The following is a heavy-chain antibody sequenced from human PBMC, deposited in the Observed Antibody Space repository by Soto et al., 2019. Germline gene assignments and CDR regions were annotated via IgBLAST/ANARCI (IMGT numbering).Heavy chain of an antibody. CDR3: ARGYYDSSGYGYGMDV. CDR1: GGTFSSYA. Sequence: QVQLVQSGAEVKKPGSSVKVSCKASGGTFSSYAISCVRQAPGRGLEWMGGIIPILGTANFAQKFQGRVTSTADESTSTAYMELSSLRSEDTAVYYCARGYYDSSGYGYGMDVWGQGTTVTVSS. J-gene: IGHJ6*02. CDR2: IIPILGTA. D-gene: IGHD3-22*01. V-gene: IGHV1-69*01.